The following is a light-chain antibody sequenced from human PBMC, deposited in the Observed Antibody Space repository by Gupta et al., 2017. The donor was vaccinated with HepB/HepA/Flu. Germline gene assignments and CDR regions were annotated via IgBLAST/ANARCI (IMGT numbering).Light chain of an antibody. J-gene: IGKJ3*01. CDR2: EVS. V-gene: IGKV2D-26*03. CDR1: QRRRHSDGYTY. CDR3: KQKKQSPIH. Sequence: EIVMTQTPLSLSITPGEQSSMCCRSSQRRRHSDGYTYLYWFLQNARPVSTLLIYEVSNRDCGVPDRFSGRGSGTDFTLKISRGEDEDFGVYYCKQKKQSPIHFGHGTKVDIK.